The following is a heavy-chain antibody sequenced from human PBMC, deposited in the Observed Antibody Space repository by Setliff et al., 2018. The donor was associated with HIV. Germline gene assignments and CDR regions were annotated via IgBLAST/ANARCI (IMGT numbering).Heavy chain of an antibody. Sequence: GGSLRLSCAASGFSFGAYAMSWVRQAPGKGLEWVSVMSGSGDTTYYADSVKGRFTISRDNSKNTVYLQMNSLRAGDTAVYYCARGGEERNMITGALDVWGQGSLVTVSS. D-gene: IGHD3-16*01. V-gene: IGHV3-23*01. J-gene: IGHJ3*01. CDR3: ARGGEERNMITGALDV. CDR1: GFSFGAYA. CDR2: MSGSGDTT.